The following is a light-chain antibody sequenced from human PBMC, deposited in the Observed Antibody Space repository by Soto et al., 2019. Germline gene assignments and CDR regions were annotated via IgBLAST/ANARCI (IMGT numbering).Light chain of an antibody. J-gene: IGKJ3*01. V-gene: IGKV3-11*01. CDR1: QSVNSY. Sequence: EIVLTQSPATLSLSPGERATLSCRASQSVNSYLAWYQQKPGQAPRLLIYDASNRATDIPTRFSGSGSGTDFTLTISSLEPEDFAIYYCQLRSNWLFTFGPGTKLEI. CDR2: DAS. CDR3: QLRSNWLFT.